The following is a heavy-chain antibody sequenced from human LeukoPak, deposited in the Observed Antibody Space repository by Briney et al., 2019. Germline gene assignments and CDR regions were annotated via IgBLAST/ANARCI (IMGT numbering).Heavy chain of an antibody. D-gene: IGHD1-1*01. J-gene: IGHJ4*02. V-gene: IGHV1-2*02. CDR3: ARVAQYNWNDPYYFDY. CDR1: GYTFTVYY. CDR2: INPNSGGT. Sequence: GASVKVSCKASGYTFTVYYMHWVRQAPGQGLEWMGWINPNSGGTNYAQKFQGRVTMTRDTSISTAYMELSRLRSDDTAVYYCARVAQYNWNDPYYFDYWGQGTLVTVSS.